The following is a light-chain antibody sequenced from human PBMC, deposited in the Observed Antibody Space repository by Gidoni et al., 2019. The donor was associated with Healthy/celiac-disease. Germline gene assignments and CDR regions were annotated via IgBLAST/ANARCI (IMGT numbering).Light chain of an antibody. CDR3: QQRSNLLT. V-gene: IGKV3-11*01. CDR2: DAS. CDR1: QSVSSY. Sequence: EIVLTQSPATLSLSPGESATLSCRASQSVSSYLAWYQQKPGQAPRLLIYDASNRATGIPARFSGSGSGTDFTLTISSLEPEDFAVYYCQQRSNLLTFGPGTKVDIK. J-gene: IGKJ3*01.